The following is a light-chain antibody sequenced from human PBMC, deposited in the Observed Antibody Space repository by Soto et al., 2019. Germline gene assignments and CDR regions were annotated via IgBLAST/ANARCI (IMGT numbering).Light chain of an antibody. V-gene: IGKV3-20*01. CDR3: QQYGSSFWT. J-gene: IGKJ1*01. Sequence: EIVLTQSPGTLSLSPGERATLSCRASQSVSSCYLAWYQQKPGQAPRLLIYGASSRATGIPDRFSGSGSGTDFALTISRLEPEDFAVYYCQQYGSSFWTFGQGTKVEIK. CDR1: QSVSSCY. CDR2: GAS.